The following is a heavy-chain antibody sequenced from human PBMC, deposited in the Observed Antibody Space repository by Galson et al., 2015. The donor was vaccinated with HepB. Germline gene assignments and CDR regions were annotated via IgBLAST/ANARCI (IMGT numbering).Heavy chain of an antibody. D-gene: IGHD5-24*01. J-gene: IGHJ4*02. Sequence: SVKVSCKPSGYTFSDYFMHWVRQAPGQGLEWMGRINPNTGGTNYGKTFQRRLTMSRQTSVRTAFMEMSRLKSDDTAVYYCAREEDGTTWGPFFDSWGQGTLVIVSS. CDR1: GYTFSDYF. V-gene: IGHV1-2*06. CDR2: INPNTGGT. CDR3: AREEDGTTWGPFFDS.